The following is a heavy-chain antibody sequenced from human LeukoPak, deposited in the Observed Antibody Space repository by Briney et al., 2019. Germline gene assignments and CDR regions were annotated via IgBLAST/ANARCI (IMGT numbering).Heavy chain of an antibody. CDR3: ASQGVPAAIAY. J-gene: IGHJ4*02. D-gene: IGHD2-2*02. CDR2: ISGSGGST. V-gene: IGHV3-23*01. Sequence: GGSLRLSCTASGFTFGDYAMSWFRQAPGKGLEWVSAISGSGGSTYYADSVKGRFTISRDNSKNTLYLQMNSLRAEDTAVYYCASQGVPAAIAYWGQGTLVTVSS. CDR1: GFTFGDYA.